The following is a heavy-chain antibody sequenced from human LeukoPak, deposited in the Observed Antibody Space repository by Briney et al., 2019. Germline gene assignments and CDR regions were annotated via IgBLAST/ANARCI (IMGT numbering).Heavy chain of an antibody. CDR1: GFTFSSYA. J-gene: IGHJ5*02. D-gene: IGHD1-14*01. CDR2: ISGSGGST. CDR3: ATVAPSGWFDP. Sequence: GGSLRLSCAASGFTFSSYAMSWVRQAPGKGLEWVSAISGSGGSTYYADSVKGRFTISRDNSNKTLYLQMNSLRIEDTAVYYCATVAPSGWFDPWGQGTLVTVSS. V-gene: IGHV3-23*01.